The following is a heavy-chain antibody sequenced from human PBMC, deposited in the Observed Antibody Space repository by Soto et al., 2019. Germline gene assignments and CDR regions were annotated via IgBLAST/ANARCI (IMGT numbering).Heavy chain of an antibody. CDR1: GFIFSEST. CDR3: VKQEHGLDGVAFDY. V-gene: IGHV3-64D*06. CDR2: VSTSVRST. J-gene: IGHJ4*02. Sequence: EVQLVESGGGLVQPGGSLRLSCSASGFIFSESTIYWVRQVPGKGLEAISAVSTSVRSTYYADSVKDRFTISRDNSKNTRFRQMGSLRPEDTAIYYGVKQEHGLDGVAFDYGGQGTQVTVAS. D-gene: IGHD3-16*01.